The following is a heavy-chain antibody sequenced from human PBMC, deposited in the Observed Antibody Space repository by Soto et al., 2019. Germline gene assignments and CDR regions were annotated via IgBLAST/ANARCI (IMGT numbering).Heavy chain of an antibody. CDR3: ARGYWLDP. J-gene: IGHJ5*02. V-gene: IGHV3-66*01. CDR2: IYSGGNT. Sequence: EVQLVESGGGLVQPGGSLRLSCAASGFTVSSSYMTWVRQAPGEGLEWVSIIYSGGNTYYADSLKDRFTISRDNSKNTVYILMNMLRPDDTAVYYCARGYWLDPWGQGTLVTVSS. CDR1: GFTVSSSY.